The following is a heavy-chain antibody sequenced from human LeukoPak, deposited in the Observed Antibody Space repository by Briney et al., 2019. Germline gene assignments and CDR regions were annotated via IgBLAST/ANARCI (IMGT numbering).Heavy chain of an antibody. D-gene: IGHD2-8*01. V-gene: IGHV3-33*08. CDR1: GFTFSSYG. CDR2: TWYDGSNK. Sequence: PGRSLRLSCVASGFTFSSYGMHWVRQAPGKGLEWVAVTWYDGSNKYYADSVKGRFTISRDNSKNTLYLQMNSLRAEDTAVYYCARDRCSHGVCYKDYWGPGTLVTVSS. J-gene: IGHJ4*02. CDR3: ARDRCSHGVCYKDY.